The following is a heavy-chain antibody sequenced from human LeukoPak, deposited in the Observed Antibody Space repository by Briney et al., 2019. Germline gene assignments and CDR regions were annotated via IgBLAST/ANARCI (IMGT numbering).Heavy chain of an antibody. CDR1: GFTFSSYS. Sequence: PGGTLRLSCAASGFTFSSYSMNWVRQAPGKGLEWVSYISSSSSTIYYADSVKGRFTISRDNAKNSLYLQMNGLRAEDTAVYYCARDFDRWLSYFDYWGQGTLVTVSS. J-gene: IGHJ4*02. CDR3: ARDFDRWLSYFDY. D-gene: IGHD3-22*01. CDR2: ISSSSSTI. V-gene: IGHV3-48*01.